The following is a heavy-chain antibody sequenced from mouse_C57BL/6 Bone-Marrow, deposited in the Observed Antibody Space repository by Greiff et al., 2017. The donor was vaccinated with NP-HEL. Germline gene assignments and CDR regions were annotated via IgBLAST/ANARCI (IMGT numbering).Heavy chain of an antibody. D-gene: IGHD1-1*01. CDR2: IDPSDSYT. Sequence: QVQLQQPGAELVRPGTSVKLSCKASGYTFTSYWMHWVKQRPGQGLEWIGVIDPSDSYTNYNQKFKGKATLTVDTSSSTAYMQLSSLTSEDSAVYYCARSTYYYGSSPYYFDCWGQGTTLTVSS. J-gene: IGHJ2*01. CDR3: ARSTYYYGSSPYYFDC. V-gene: IGHV1-59*01. CDR1: GYTFTSYW.